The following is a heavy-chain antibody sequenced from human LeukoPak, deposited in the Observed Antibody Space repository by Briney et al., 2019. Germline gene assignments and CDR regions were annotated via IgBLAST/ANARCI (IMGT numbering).Heavy chain of an antibody. V-gene: IGHV4-31*03. CDR1: GGSISSGSYY. D-gene: IGHD3-22*01. CDR3: ARCPGSSAYNTLDY. J-gene: IGHJ4*02. Sequence: SQTLSLTCSVSGGSISSGSYYWSWIRQHPGKGLEWIGYIYYSGSTYYNPSLKSRVTISVDTSKNQFSLKLNSVTAADTAVYYCARCPGSSAYNTLDYWGQGTLVTVSS. CDR2: IYYSGST.